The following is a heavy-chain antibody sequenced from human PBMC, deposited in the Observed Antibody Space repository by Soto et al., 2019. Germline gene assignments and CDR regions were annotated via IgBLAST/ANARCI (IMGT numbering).Heavy chain of an antibody. CDR3: ARLITNCTNGVCHYGMDV. J-gene: IGHJ6*02. V-gene: IGHV3-48*02. CDR2: ISSSSVTI. Sequence: PGGSLRLSCAASGFTFSSYSMNWVRQAPGKRLEWVSYISSSSVTIYYADSVKGRFTISRDNAKNSLYLQMNSLRDEDTAVYYCARLITNCTNGVCHYGMDVWGPGPPVTVSS. D-gene: IGHD2-8*01. CDR1: GFTFSSYS.